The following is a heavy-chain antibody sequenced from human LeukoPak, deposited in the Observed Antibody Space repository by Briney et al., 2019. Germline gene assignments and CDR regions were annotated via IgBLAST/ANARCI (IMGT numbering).Heavy chain of an antibody. V-gene: IGHV3-48*03. D-gene: IGHD3-10*02. J-gene: IGHJ6*04. CDR3: AELGITMIGGV. CDR1: GGSISSTTYY. Sequence: LSLTCTVSGGSISSTTYYWDWIRQPPGKGLEWVSYISSSGSTIYYADSVKGRFTISRDNAKNSLYLQMNSLRAEDTAVYYCAELGITMIGGVWGKGTTVTISS. CDR2: ISSSGSTI.